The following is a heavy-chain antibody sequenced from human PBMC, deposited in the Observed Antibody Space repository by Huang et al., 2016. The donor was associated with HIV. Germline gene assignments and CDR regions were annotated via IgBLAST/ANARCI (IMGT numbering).Heavy chain of an antibody. CDR3: ARMFKYDSGGYWGNDAFDI. V-gene: IGHV4-34*02. D-gene: IGHD3-22*01. Sequence: QVQLQQWGAELLTPSETLSLTCAVSGGSFSGHYWTWIRQPPGRGLAWIGEISDSGSTPYNPSLKSRVTIAGDTAQSQFSLKLNSVTAADTAIYYCARMFKYDSGGYWGNDAFDIWGQGTMVTVSS. CDR2: ISDSGST. J-gene: IGHJ3*02. CDR1: GGSFSGHY.